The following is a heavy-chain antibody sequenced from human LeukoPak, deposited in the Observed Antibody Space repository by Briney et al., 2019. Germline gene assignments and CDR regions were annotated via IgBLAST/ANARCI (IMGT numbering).Heavy chain of an antibody. CDR2: IHTSGDT. D-gene: IGHD3-22*01. CDR3: ALHDSSGYYYFDY. CDR1: GLTGSHNY. J-gene: IGHJ4*02. Sequence: GGSLRLSCAASGLTGSHNYVSWVRQAPGKGLEWVSAIHTSGDTYYADSVKGRFTISRDNSKNTLYLQMNSLRAEDTAVYYCALHDSSGYYYFDYWGQGTLVTVSS. V-gene: IGHV3-53*01.